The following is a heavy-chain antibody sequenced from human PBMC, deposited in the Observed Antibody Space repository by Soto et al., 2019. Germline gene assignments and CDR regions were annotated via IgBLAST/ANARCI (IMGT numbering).Heavy chain of an antibody. Sequence: SETLSLTCTVSGGSISSSSYYWGWIRQPPGEGLEWIGSIYYSGSTYYNPSLKSRVTISVDTSKNQFSLKLSSVTAADTAVYYCARHRDYYDSSGYYSPYYYYGMDVWGQGTTVTVSS. J-gene: IGHJ6*02. V-gene: IGHV4-39*01. CDR1: GGSISSSSYY. CDR3: ARHRDYYDSSGYYSPYYYYGMDV. CDR2: IYYSGST. D-gene: IGHD3-22*01.